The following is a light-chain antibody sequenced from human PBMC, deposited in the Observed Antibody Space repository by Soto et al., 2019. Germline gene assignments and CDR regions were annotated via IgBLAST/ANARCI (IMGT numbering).Light chain of an antibody. CDR3: SSYTSSSTYV. CDR1: LSDVGGQNS. V-gene: IGLV2-8*01. CDR2: DVT. J-gene: IGLJ1*01. Sequence: QSVLTQPPSASGSPGQSVTISCTGTLSDVGGQNSVSWYRQDPGKAPQLIVYDVTQRPSGVPDRFSGSKSGNTASLTISGLRSEDEADYYCSSYTSSSTYVFGTGTKLTVL.